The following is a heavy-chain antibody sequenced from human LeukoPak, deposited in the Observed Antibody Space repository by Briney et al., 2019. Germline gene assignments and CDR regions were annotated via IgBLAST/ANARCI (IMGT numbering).Heavy chain of an antibody. CDR1: GITFINAW. CDR3: ARAGAYTYGDLTFDV. D-gene: IGHD5-18*01. CDR2: IKSKTDGGTT. J-gene: IGHJ3*01. V-gene: IGHV3-15*01. Sequence: PGGSLRLSCAASGITFINAWMNWVRQAPGKGLEWVGRIKSKTDGGTTDYAAPVKGRFTISRDNSKNTMDLQMNSLRAEDTAVYYCARAGAYTYGDLTFDVWGQGTMVTVSS.